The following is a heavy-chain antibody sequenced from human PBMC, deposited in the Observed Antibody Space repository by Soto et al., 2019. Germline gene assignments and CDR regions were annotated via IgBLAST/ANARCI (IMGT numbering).Heavy chain of an antibody. CDR3: AKDYGDYLGWYFDL. Sequence: EVQLVESGGGLVQPGRSLRLSYAASGFTFDDYAMHWVRQAPGKGLEWVSGISWNSGSIGYADSVKGRFTISRDNAKNSLYLQMNSLRAEDTALYYCAKDYGDYLGWYFDLWGRGTLVTVSS. V-gene: IGHV3-9*01. J-gene: IGHJ2*01. CDR1: GFTFDDYA. CDR2: ISWNSGSI. D-gene: IGHD4-17*01.